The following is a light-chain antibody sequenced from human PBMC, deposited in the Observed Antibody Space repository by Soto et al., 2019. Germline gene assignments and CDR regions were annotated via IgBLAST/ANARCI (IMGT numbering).Light chain of an antibody. CDR2: EVS. CDR1: SSDVGGYNY. CDR3: SSYTTTNSYV. V-gene: IGLV2-14*01. Sequence: QSVLTQPASVSGSPGQSITISCTGSSSDVGGYNYVSWYQQHPGTAPKLMIYEVSTRPSGVSNRFSGSKSGNTASLTISGLQAEDEADYYCSSYTTTNSYVFGSGTKLTVL. J-gene: IGLJ1*01.